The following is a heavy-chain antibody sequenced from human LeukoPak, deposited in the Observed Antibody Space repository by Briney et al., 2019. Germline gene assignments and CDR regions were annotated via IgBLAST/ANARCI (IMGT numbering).Heavy chain of an antibody. V-gene: IGHV1-69*13. D-gene: IGHD6-13*01. Sequence: VASVTVSCKASGGTFSSYAISWVRQAPGQGLEWMGGIIPIFGTANYAQKFQGRVTITADESTSTAYMELSSLRSEDTAVYYCARGYSSSWYFDYWGQGTLVTVSS. CDR1: GGTFSSYA. CDR3: ARGYSSSWYFDY. J-gene: IGHJ4*02. CDR2: IIPIFGTA.